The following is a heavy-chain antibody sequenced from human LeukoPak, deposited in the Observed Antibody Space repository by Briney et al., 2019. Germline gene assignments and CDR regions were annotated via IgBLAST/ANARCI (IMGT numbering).Heavy chain of an antibody. Sequence: SETLSLTCTVSGGSISSGGYYWSWIRQPPGKGLEWIGYTYHSGSTYYNPSLKSRVTISVDRSKNRFSLKLSSVTAADTAVYYCARQLGFGELFYYFDPWGQGTLVTVSS. J-gene: IGHJ5*02. CDR1: GGSISSGGYY. D-gene: IGHD3-10*01. CDR3: ARQLGFGELFYYFDP. V-gene: IGHV4-30-2*01. CDR2: TYHSGST.